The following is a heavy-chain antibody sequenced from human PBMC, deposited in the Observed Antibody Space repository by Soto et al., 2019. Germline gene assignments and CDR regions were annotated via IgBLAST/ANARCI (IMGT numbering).Heavy chain of an antibody. Sequence: GGSLRLSCAASGFSFSSFAMNWVRQAPGKGLEWVSIISGSADSTFYADSVKGRFTISRDNAKKSLYLHMNSLRAEDTAVYYCARGYTGYCSGGTCYWLDPWGQGTLVTVSS. CDR2: ISGSADST. CDR3: ARGYTGYCSGGTCYWLDP. CDR1: GFSFSSFA. J-gene: IGHJ5*02. V-gene: IGHV3-23*01. D-gene: IGHD2-15*01.